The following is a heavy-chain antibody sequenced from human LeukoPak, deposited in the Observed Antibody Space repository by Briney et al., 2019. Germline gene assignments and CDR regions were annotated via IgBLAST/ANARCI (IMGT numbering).Heavy chain of an antibody. CDR3: ARSRINYGDYYYFGMDV. J-gene: IGHJ6*02. Sequence: GGSLRLSCAASGFTFTDYFSVYCMTWIRQAPGKGLEWISYVSNRGTTIFYAGSVKGRFTSSRDNSKNSVYLRMNNLRAEDTAVYYCARSRINYGDYYYFGMDVWGQGTTVTVSS. CDR1: GFTFTDYF. CDR2: VSNRGTTI. D-gene: IGHD4-17*01. V-gene: IGHV3-11*01.